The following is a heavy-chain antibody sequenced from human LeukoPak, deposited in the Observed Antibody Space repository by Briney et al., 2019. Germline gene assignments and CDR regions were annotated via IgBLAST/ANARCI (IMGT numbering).Heavy chain of an antibody. CDR2: IYYSGST. J-gene: IGHJ4*02. CDR1: GGSISSSSYY. V-gene: IGHV4-39*01. CDR3: ARRPGLYVTTNYFDY. Sequence: PSETLSLTCTVSGGSISSSSYYWGWIRQPPGKGLEWIGSIYYSGSTYYNPSLKSRVTISVDTSKNQFSLKLSSVTAADTAVYYCARRPGLYVTTNYFDYWGRGTLVTVSS. D-gene: IGHD2-2*02.